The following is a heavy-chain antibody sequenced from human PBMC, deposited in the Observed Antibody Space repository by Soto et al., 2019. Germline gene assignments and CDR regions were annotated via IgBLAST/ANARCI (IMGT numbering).Heavy chain of an antibody. CDR3: ARPDEGGFSSNHHYYYALDV. Sequence: QVPLVQSGAEVKKPGSSVKVSCKASGGTCRSYSISWVRQAPGQGLEWMGGIIPIFDITNYAQKFQGRVTITADESTSTAYLELSSLGSDDTAVYYCARPDEGGFSSNHHYYYALDVWGQGTTVTV. CDR1: GGTCRSYS. J-gene: IGHJ6*02. CDR2: IIPIFDIT. D-gene: IGHD1-26*01. V-gene: IGHV1-69*01.